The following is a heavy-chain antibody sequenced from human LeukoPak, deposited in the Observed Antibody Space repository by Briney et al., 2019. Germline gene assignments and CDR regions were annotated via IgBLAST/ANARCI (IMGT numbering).Heavy chain of an antibody. CDR3: ARRLRQNLFDP. CDR1: GVSISSDY. CDR2: IYYSGSS. D-gene: IGHD4-17*01. V-gene: IGHV4-59*08. J-gene: IGHJ5*02. Sequence: PSETLSVTCTVSGVSISSDYWSWIRLPPGKGLEWIGYIYYSGSSNYNPSLKSRVTMSVDTSKNQFSLKLTSVTAADTAVYYCARRLRQNLFDPWGQGTLVTVSS.